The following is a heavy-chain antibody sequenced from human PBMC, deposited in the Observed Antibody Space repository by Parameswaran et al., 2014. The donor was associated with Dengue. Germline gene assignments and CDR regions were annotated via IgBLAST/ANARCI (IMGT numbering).Heavy chain of an antibody. V-gene: IGHV4-34*01. CDR2: INHSGST. Sequence: VRQMPGKGLEWIGEINHSGSTNYNPSLKSRVTISVDTSKNQFSLKLSSVTAADTAVYYCARLVGYFYYYYGMDVWGQGTTVTVSS. CDR3: ARLVGYFYYYYGMDV. J-gene: IGHJ6*02. D-gene: IGHD1-26*01.